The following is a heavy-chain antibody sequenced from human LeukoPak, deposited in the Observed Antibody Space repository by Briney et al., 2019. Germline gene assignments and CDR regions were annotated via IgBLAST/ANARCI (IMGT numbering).Heavy chain of an antibody. J-gene: IGHJ4*02. V-gene: IGHV4-61*02. CDR1: GGSISSGSYY. CDR2: IYTSGST. D-gene: IGHD3-9*01. CDR3: ARDSLSRLVPSY. Sequence: SETLSLTCTVSGGSISSGSYYWSWIRQPAGKGLEWIGRIYTSGSTNYNPSHKSRVTISVDTSKNQFSLKLSSVTAADTAVYYCARDSLSRLVPSYWGQGTLVTVSS.